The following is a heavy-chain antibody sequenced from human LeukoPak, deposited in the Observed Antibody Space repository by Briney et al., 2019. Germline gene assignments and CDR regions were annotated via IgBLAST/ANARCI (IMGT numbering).Heavy chain of an antibody. CDR2: IWYDGSNK. Sequence: GRSLRLSCAASGFTFSSYGMHWVRQAPGKGLELVAVIWYDGSNKYYADSVKGRFTISRDNSKNTLYLQMNSLRAEDTAVYYCAKAFLTYYDFWSGYYPDYWGQGTLVTVSS. CDR1: GFTFSSYG. D-gene: IGHD3-3*01. V-gene: IGHV3-33*06. CDR3: AKAFLTYYDFWSGYYPDY. J-gene: IGHJ4*02.